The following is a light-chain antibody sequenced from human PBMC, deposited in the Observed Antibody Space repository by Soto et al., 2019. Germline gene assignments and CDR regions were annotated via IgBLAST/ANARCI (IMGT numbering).Light chain of an antibody. J-gene: IGKJ3*01. CDR1: QDIRTS. CDR2: GAS. CDR3: QHYNNRPPFT. V-gene: IGKV1-33*01. Sequence: DIQMTQSPSSLSASVGARVSITCQASQDIRTSLSWFQHKPGRAPKLLIYGASYLETGVPSRFRGSGSGTDFIFTISSLQPEDIATYYCQHYNNRPPFTFGPGTIVDIK.